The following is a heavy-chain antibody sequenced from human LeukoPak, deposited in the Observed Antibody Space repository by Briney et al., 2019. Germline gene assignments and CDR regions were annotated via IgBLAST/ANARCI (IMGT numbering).Heavy chain of an antibody. CDR1: GGSFSGYY. Sequence: SETLSLTCAVYGGSFSGYYWSWIRQPPGKGLEWIGEINHSGSTNYNPSLKSRVNISVTTSKNQFSLKLSPVTAADTAVYYCASTYGGNSVFDYWGQGTLVTVSS. V-gene: IGHV4-34*01. D-gene: IGHD4-23*01. CDR3: ASTYGGNSVFDY. J-gene: IGHJ4*02. CDR2: INHSGST.